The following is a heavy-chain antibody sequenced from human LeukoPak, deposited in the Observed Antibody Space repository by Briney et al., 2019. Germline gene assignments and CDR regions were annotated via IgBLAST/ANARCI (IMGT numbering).Heavy chain of an antibody. CDR1: RGTFSSYA. V-gene: IGHV1-69*13. J-gene: IGHJ3*02. CDR2: IIPIFGTA. D-gene: IGHD2/OR15-2a*01. CDR3: ARDRHPSSGVRDFYGAFDI. Sequence: ASVKVSCKASRGTFSSYAISWVRQAPGQGLEWMGGIIPIFGTANYAQKFQGRVTITADESTSTAYMELSSLRSEDTAVYYCARDRHPSSGVRDFYGAFDIWGQGTMVTVSS.